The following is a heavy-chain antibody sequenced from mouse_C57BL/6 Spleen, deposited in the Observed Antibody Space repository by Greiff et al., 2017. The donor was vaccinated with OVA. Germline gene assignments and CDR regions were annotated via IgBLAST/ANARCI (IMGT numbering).Heavy chain of an antibody. V-gene: IGHV1-66*01. J-gene: IGHJ2*01. Sequence: VQLQQSGPELVKPGASVKISCKASGYSFTSYYIHWVKQRPGQGLEWIGWIYPGSGNTKYNEKFKGKATLTADTSSSTAYMQLSSLTSEDSAVYYCARRGELGPYDFDYWGQGTTLTVSS. CDR2: IYPGSGNT. D-gene: IGHD4-1*01. CDR1: GYSFTSYY. CDR3: ARRGELGPYDFDY.